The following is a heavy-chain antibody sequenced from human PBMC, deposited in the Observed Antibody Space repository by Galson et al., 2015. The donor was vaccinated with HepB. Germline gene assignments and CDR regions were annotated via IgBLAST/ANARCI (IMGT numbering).Heavy chain of an antibody. J-gene: IGHJ4*02. D-gene: IGHD3-9*01. Sequence: SLRLSCAASGFTFSSYAMSWVRQAPGKGLEWVSAISGCGGSTYYADSVKGRFTISRDNSKNTLYLQMNSLRAEDTAVYYCAKLPHNYDILTGYYNWGQGTLVTVSS. CDR3: AKLPHNYDILTGYYN. CDR1: GFTFSSYA. CDR2: ISGCGGST. V-gene: IGHV3-23*01.